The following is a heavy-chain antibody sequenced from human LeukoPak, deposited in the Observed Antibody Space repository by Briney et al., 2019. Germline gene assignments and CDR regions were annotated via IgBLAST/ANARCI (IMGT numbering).Heavy chain of an antibody. CDR2: IYHTGST. CDR1: GYSISSGCY. D-gene: IGHD3-22*01. V-gene: IGHV4-38-2*01. J-gene: IGHJ4*02. CDR3: ASGGTAVVMALTYYFDT. Sequence: ASETLSLTCAVSGYSISSGCYWGWIRQPPGKGLEWIGSIYHTGSTYYNPSLQSRVTISLDSPKNQFSLKLTSVTAADTAVYYCASGGTAVVMALTYYFDTWGQGTPVTVSS.